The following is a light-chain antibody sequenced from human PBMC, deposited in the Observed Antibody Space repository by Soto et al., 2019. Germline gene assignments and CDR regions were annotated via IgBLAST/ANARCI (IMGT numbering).Light chain of an antibody. J-gene: IGKJ3*01. Sequence: DIVMTQSPLTLPVTPGEPASISCRSSQSLLHSNGCNYLDWYLQKPGQSPQLLIYLGSNRASGVPDRFSGSGSGTDFTLKISRVEAEDVGVYYCMQALQTPFTFGPGTKLDIK. CDR3: MQALQTPFT. CDR1: QSLLHSNGCNY. CDR2: LGS. V-gene: IGKV2-28*01.